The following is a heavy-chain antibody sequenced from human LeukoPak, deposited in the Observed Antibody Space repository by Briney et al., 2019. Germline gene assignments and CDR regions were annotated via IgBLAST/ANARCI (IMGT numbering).Heavy chain of an antibody. CDR1: GFTFSSYW. J-gene: IGHJ6*03. Sequence: GGSLRLSCAASGFTFSSYWMSWVRQAPGKGLEWVANIKQDGSEKYYVDSAKGRFTISRDNAKNSLYLQMNSLRAEDTAVYYCARDRWGYYYYYYYYYMDVWGKGTTVTVSS. D-gene: IGHD3-22*01. V-gene: IGHV3-7*01. CDR3: ARDRWGYYYYYYYYYMDV. CDR2: IKQDGSEK.